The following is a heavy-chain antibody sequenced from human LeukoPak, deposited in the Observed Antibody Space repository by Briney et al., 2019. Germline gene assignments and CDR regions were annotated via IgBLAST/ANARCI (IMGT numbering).Heavy chain of an antibody. D-gene: IGHD3-3*02. CDR1: GFTFSSYA. V-gene: IGHV4-39*01. Sequence: GSLRLSCAASGFTFSSYAMSWVRQAPGKGLEWIGSIYYSGSTYYNPSLKSRVTISVDTSKNQFSLKLSSVTAADTAVYYCARQLAPPFFDYWGQGTLVTVSS. J-gene: IGHJ4*02. CDR2: IYYSGST. CDR3: ARQLAPPFFDY.